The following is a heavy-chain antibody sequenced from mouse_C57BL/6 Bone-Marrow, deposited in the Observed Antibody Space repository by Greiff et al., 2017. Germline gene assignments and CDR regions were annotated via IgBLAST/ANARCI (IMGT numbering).Heavy chain of an antibody. J-gene: IGHJ4*01. CDR3: ARPFITTAPMDY. CDR1: GYTFTSYW. CDR2: IYPGSGST. Sequence: QVQLQQPGAELVKPGASVKMSCKASGYTFTSYWITWVKPRPGQGLEWIGDIYPGSGSTNYNEKFKSKATLTVDTSSSTAYMQLNSLTSEDSAVYYCARPFITTAPMDYRGQGTSFTVSS. V-gene: IGHV1-55*01. D-gene: IGHD1-1*01.